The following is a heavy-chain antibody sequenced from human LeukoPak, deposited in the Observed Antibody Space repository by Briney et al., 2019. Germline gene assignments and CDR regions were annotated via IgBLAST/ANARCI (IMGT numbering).Heavy chain of an antibody. Sequence: GGSLRLSCAASGFTFSNYAMSWVRQAPGKGLEWVSLISGNGGGTLYADSVKGRFTISRDNSKTTLSLQMNSLRAEDTAVYYCAKSMATVTRGYYYYGMDVWGKGTTVTVSS. CDR1: GFTFSNYA. CDR3: AKSMATVTRGYYYYGMDV. V-gene: IGHV3-23*01. D-gene: IGHD4-17*01. CDR2: ISGNGGGT. J-gene: IGHJ6*04.